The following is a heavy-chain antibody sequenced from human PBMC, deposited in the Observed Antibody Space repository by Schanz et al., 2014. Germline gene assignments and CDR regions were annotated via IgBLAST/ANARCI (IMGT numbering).Heavy chain of an antibody. J-gene: IGHJ5*02. Sequence: EVQLVESGGGLVQPGGSLRLSCAASGFSFSDHAMDWVRQAAGKGLEWVGRIKSKTDGETTDYAAPVKGRFSISRDDSQSTLYLQMNSLKIEDTAVYYCATASSPVREAGAGSSFHLWGQGTLVTVSP. D-gene: IGHD6-13*01. CDR3: ATASSPVREAGAGSSFHL. V-gene: IGHV3-15*01. CDR2: IKSKTDGETT. CDR1: GFSFSDHA.